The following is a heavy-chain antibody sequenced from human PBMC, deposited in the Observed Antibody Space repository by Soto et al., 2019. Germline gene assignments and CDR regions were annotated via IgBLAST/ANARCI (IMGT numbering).Heavy chain of an antibody. J-gene: IGHJ4*02. CDR2: IYYSGST. D-gene: IGHD6-19*01. Sequence: QVQLQESGPGLVKPSETLSLTCTVSGGSVSSCSYYWSWIRQPPGQGLEWIGYIYYSGSTNYNPSIKIRVTISVDTSKNQFSLKVSSVTAADTAVYYCPRYVSGSSCWSFAYWGQGTLVTVSS. CDR3: PRYVSGSSCWSFAY. V-gene: IGHV4-61*01. CDR1: GGSVSSCSYY.